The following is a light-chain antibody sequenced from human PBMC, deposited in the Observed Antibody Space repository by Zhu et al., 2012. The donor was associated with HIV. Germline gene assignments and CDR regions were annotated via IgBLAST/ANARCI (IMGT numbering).Light chain of an antibody. Sequence: PGGRATLSCRASHNIKNNLAWYQQKPGQAPRLLIRGATSRATGIPDRFSGSGSGTDFTLTISSLEPEDFAVYYCQQRRNWPLTFGGGTRVEI. CDR1: HNIKNN. V-gene: IGKV3-11*01. CDR2: GAT. J-gene: IGKJ4*01. CDR3: QQRRNWPLT.